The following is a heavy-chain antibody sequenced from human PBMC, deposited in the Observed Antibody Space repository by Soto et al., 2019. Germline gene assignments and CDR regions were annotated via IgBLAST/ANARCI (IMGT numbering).Heavy chain of an antibody. CDR3: ARERTPYDFWRPTNDDFDI. D-gene: IGHD3-3*01. CDR2: ISYDGSNK. J-gene: IGHJ3*02. V-gene: IGHV3-30-3*01. CDR1: EFTFSSYA. Sequence: GGSLRLSCAASEFTFSSYAMHWVRQAPGKGLEWVAVISYDGSNKYYADSVKGRFTISRDNSKNTLYLQMNSLRAEDTAVYYCARERTPYDFWRPTNDDFDIWGQGTMVTVSS.